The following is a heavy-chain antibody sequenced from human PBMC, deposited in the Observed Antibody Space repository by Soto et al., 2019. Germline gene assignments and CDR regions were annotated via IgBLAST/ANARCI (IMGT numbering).Heavy chain of an antibody. CDR1: GFTFRSYA. Sequence: EVQLVESGGGLVQPGGSLRLSCAASGFTFRSYAMSWVRQAPGKGLEWVSSISGSGGSAFYVDSVKGRFTISRDNSKNTLQLQMNSLRADDTAIYYCAKDTAVSGTFVVTFDSWGQGSRVTVSS. V-gene: IGHV3-23*04. CDR3: AKDTAVSGTFVVTFDS. CDR2: ISGSGGSA. D-gene: IGHD6-19*01. J-gene: IGHJ4*02.